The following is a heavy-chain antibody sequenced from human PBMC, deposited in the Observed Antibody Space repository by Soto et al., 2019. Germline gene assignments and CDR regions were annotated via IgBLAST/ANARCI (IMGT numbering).Heavy chain of an antibody. CDR3: VAGLLWFGEPLGDY. J-gene: IGHJ4*02. V-gene: IGHV4-39*01. Sequence: QLQLQESGPGLVKPSETLSLTCTVSGGSISSSSYYWGWIRQPPGKGLEWIGSIYYSGSTYYNPSLKSRVTISVDTSKNQFSLKLSSVTAADTAVYYCVAGLLWFGEPLGDYWGQGTLVTVSS. CDR2: IYYSGST. CDR1: GGSISSSSYY. D-gene: IGHD3-10*01.